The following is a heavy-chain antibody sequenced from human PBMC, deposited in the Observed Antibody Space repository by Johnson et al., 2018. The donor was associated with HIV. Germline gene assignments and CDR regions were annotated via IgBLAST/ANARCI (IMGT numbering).Heavy chain of an antibody. CDR1: GFSVSTSY. D-gene: IGHD6-19*01. Sequence: EVQLVESGGGLVQPGGSLRLSCAASGFSVSTSYMTWVRQAPQKGLEWVSIIYGGGTTYYADSVKGRFTISRDNSKNTLYLQMNSLRAEDTAVYFCARDSVSSGWYVAFDIWGQGTMVTVSS. CDR3: ARDSVSSGWYVAFDI. V-gene: IGHV3-66*01. CDR2: IYGGGTT. J-gene: IGHJ3*02.